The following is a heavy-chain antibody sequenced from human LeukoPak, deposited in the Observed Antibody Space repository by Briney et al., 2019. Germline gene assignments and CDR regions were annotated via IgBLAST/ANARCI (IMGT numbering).Heavy chain of an antibody. CDR2: INHSGST. V-gene: IGHV4-34*01. D-gene: IGHD3-3*01. CDR1: GGSFGGYY. J-gene: IGHJ4*02. Sequence: PSETLSLTCAVYGGSFGGYYWSWIRQPPGKGLEWIGEINHSGSTNYNPSLKSRVTISVDTSKNQFSLKLSSVTAADTAVYYCARGIWSGYYFDYWGQGTLVTVSS. CDR3: ARGIWSGYYFDY.